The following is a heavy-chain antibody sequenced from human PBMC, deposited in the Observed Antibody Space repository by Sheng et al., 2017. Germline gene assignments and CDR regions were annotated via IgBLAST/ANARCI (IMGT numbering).Heavy chain of an antibody. CDR2: ISSSGSTI. CDR1: GFTFNTYE. D-gene: IGHD3-10*01. V-gene: IGHV3-48*03. J-gene: IGHJ5*02. Sequence: EVQLVESGAGLVQPGGSLRLSCAASGFTFNTYEMNWVRQAPGKGLEWVSYISSSGSTIYYADSVKGRFTISRDNAKNSLYLQMNSLRAEDTAVYYCARGITMVRGNWFDPWGQGTLVTVSS. CDR3: ARGITMVRGNWFDP.